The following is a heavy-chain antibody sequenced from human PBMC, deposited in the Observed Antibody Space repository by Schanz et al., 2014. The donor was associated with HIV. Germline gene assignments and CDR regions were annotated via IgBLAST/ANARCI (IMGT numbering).Heavy chain of an antibody. V-gene: IGHV1-8*01. Sequence: QVQLVQSGAEAKNPGASVKVSCKASGYTFSSYDINWVRQATGQGLEWMGWMNPNRGHPGYAQKCQGSVDMTRTTSISTACVELKGLTSEDTAMYFCAGARAKIEGRPVGNWFDPWGQGTLVSVSS. J-gene: IGHJ5*02. CDR1: GYTFSSYD. CDR3: AGARAKIEGRPVGNWFDP. CDR2: MNPNRGHP. D-gene: IGHD6-6*01.